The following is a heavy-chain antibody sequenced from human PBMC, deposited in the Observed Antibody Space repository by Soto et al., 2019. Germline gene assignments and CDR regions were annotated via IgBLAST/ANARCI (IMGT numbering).Heavy chain of an antibody. CDR3: AHAGAPRYCGRSSCHPAGAS. CDR2: ISYDGSHK. V-gene: IGHV3-30*03. J-gene: IGHJ5*02. CDR1: GFTFSNYG. Sequence: QVQLVESGGGVVQPGRSLRLSCAGSGFTFSNYGLHWVRQAPGKGLEWVAVISYDGSHKYYADSVKGRFTISRDNSINMLCLQMGSLSAYETAVYYCAHAGAPRYCGRSSCHPAGASWVQGTLVTVPS. D-gene: IGHD2-15*01.